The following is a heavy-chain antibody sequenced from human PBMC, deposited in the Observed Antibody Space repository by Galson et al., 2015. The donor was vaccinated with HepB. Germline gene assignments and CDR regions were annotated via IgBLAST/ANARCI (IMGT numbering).Heavy chain of an antibody. CDR1: GGTLSSDG. D-gene: IGHD4-17*01. CDR2: IILFLGAP. Sequence: SVKVSCKASGGTLSSDGVTWVRQAPGQGLEWMGRIILFLGAPNYAQKFQGRITITADKPANTVYMELSSLTSDDTAVYYCARELEVLDYVDPWVQGTLVIVSS. CDR3: ARELEVLDYVDP. J-gene: IGHJ5*02. V-gene: IGHV1-69*04.